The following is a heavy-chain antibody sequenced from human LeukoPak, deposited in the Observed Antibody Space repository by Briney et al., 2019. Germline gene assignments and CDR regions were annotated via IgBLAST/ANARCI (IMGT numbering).Heavy chain of an antibody. CDR1: GFTFSSYN. CDR3: ATYDFRGTTGVDV. D-gene: IGHD1-1*01. CDR2: VSSSSSYI. J-gene: IGHJ6*02. Sequence: GGSLRLSCVVSGFTFSSYNMNWVRQAPGKGLEWVSSVSSSSSYIYYADSVKGRFTTSRDNAKNSLYLQMNSLRAEDTAVYYCATYDFRGTTGVDVWGQGTTVTVSS. V-gene: IGHV3-21*01.